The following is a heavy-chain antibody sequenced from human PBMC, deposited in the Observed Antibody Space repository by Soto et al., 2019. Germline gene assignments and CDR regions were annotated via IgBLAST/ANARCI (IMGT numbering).Heavy chain of an antibody. D-gene: IGHD2-2*01. V-gene: IGHV4-34*01. Sequence: PSETLSLICAVYGGSFSGYYWSWIRQPPGKGLEWIGEINHSGSTNYNPSLKSRVTISVDTSKNQFSLRLSSVTAADTAVYYCASFNRYCSSTSCRDYWGQGTLVTVSS. J-gene: IGHJ4*02. CDR1: GGSFSGYY. CDR2: INHSGST. CDR3: ASFNRYCSSTSCRDY.